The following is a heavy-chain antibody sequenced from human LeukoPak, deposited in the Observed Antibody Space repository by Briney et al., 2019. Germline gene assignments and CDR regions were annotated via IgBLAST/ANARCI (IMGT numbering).Heavy chain of an antibody. CDR2: ISGSGGST. Sequence: GGSLRLSCAASGFTFSSYAMSWVRQAPGKGLEWVSAISGSGGSTYYADSVKGRFTISRDNSKNTLYLQMNSLRAEDTAVYYCATDRGGYGSGSYDYWGQGTLVTVSS. CDR1: GFTFSSYA. D-gene: IGHD3-10*01. CDR3: ATDRGGYGSGSYDY. J-gene: IGHJ4*02. V-gene: IGHV3-23*01.